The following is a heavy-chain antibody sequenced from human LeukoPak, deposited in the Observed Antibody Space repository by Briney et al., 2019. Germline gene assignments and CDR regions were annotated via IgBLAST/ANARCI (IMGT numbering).Heavy chain of an antibody. Sequence: SETLSLTCTVSGGSISSSSYYWGWIRQPPGQGLEWIGRISYSGNTYYSPSLKSRVTMSVDTSKNHFSLRLTSVTAADTAVYYCARLTHSYYSDTSGYYPYYYMDVCGNGTTVTVTS. CDR2: ISYSGNT. CDR1: GGSISSSSYY. CDR3: ARLTHSYYSDTSGYYPYYYMDV. D-gene: IGHD3-22*01. J-gene: IGHJ6*03. V-gene: IGHV4-39*02.